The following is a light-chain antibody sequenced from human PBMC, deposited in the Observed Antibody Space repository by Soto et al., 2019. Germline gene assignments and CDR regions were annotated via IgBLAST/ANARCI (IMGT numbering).Light chain of an antibody. CDR3: QQYGSSAWT. V-gene: IGKV3-20*01. CDR2: GAS. CDR1: QSVSSSY. J-gene: IGKJ1*01. Sequence: EIVLTQSPGTLSLSPGERATLSCRASQSVSSSYLAWYQQKPGQAPRLLIYGASSRASGVPDRFSGSGSGTDFTLTFRRLEPEEFAVYYCQQYGSSAWTFGQGTKVEI.